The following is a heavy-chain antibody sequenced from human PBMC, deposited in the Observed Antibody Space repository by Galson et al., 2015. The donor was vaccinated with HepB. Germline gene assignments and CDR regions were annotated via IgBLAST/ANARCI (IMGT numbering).Heavy chain of an antibody. CDR1: GYTFTGYH. J-gene: IGHJ6*02. CDR3: AREGYDILTGYLNYYYGMDV. Sequence: SVKVSCKASGYTFTGYHMHWVRQAPGQGLEWMGWINPNSGGTNYAQKFQGWVTMTRDTSISTAYMELSRLRSDDTAVYYCAREGYDILTGYLNYYYGMDVWGQGTTVTVSS. V-gene: IGHV1-2*04. CDR2: INPNSGGT. D-gene: IGHD3-9*01.